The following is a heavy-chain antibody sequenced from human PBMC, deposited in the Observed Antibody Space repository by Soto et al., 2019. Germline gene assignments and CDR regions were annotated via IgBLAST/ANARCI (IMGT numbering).Heavy chain of an antibody. CDR3: TTPDIVVVGKYGMDV. D-gene: IGHD2-15*01. V-gene: IGHV3-15*07. CDR2: IKSKTDGGTT. J-gene: IGHJ6*02. Sequence: GGSLRLSCAASGFTFSNAWMNWVRQAPGKGLEWVGRIKSKTDGGTTDYAAPVKGRFTISRDDSKNTLYLQMNSLKTEDTAVYYCTTPDIVVVGKYGMDVWGQGTTVTVSS. CDR1: GFTFSNAW.